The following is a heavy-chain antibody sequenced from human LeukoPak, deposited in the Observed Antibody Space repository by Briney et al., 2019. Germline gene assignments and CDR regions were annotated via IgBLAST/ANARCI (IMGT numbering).Heavy chain of an antibody. CDR2: ISYDGSNK. V-gene: IGHV3-30*03. J-gene: IGHJ4*02. D-gene: IGHD2-21*02. CDR3: ARDATRGGDNDY. Sequence: GGSLRLSCAASGFTFSGYGMHWVRQAPGKGLEWVALISYDGSNKHYGDFVKGRLTISRDNAKNSLYLQMNSPRAEDTAVYYCARDATRGGDNDYWGQGTRVIVSS. CDR1: GFTFSGYG.